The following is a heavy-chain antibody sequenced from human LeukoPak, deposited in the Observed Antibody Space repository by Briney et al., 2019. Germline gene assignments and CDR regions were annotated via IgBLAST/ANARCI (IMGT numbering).Heavy chain of an antibody. D-gene: IGHD3-22*01. Sequence: GGSLRLSCAASGFTFSDYCMSWIRQAPGKGLEWVSYISSSGSTIYYADSVKGRFTISRDNAKNSLYLQMNSLRAEDTAVYYCARIIVATGYYMDVWGKGTTVTVSS. CDR2: ISSSGSTI. V-gene: IGHV3-11*04. CDR1: GFTFSDYC. J-gene: IGHJ6*03. CDR3: ARIIVATGYYMDV.